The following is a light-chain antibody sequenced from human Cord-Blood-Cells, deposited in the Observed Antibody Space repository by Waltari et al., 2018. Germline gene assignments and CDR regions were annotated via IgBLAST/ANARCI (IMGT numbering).Light chain of an antibody. V-gene: IGKV3-15*01. CDR2: GAS. J-gene: IGKJ1*01. CDR1: QSVSSN. CDR3: QQYNNWPGWT. Sequence: EIVMTQSPATLSVSPGERATLSCRASQSVSSNLAWYQQKPGQAPRLLIYGASTRVTGIPARFSGSGSGTEFTLTISSLQSEDFAVYYCQQYNNWPGWTFGQGTKVEIK.